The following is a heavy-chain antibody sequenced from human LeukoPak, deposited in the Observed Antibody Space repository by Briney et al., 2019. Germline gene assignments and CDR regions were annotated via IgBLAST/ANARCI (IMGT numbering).Heavy chain of an antibody. V-gene: IGHV4-34*09. D-gene: IGHD4-23*01. CDR1: GGSFSGYY. J-gene: IGHJ4*02. CDR3: ARENNDYGGKKAFDY. Sequence: PSETLSLTCAVYGGSFSGYYWSWIRQPPGKGLEWIGHIHYSGNTYYNPSLKSRVSISVDTSKNQFSLKLSSVTAADTAVYYCARENNDYGGKKAFDYWGQGTLVTVSS. CDR2: IHYSGNT.